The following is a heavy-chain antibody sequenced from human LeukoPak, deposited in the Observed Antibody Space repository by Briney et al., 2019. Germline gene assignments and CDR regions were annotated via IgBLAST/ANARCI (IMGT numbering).Heavy chain of an antibody. CDR1: GFTFDDYA. J-gene: IGHJ4*02. D-gene: IGHD6-13*01. Sequence: PGGSLRLSCAASGFTFDDYAMHRVRQAPGKGLEWVSGISWNSGSIGYADSVKGRFTISRDNSKNTPYLQMNSLRAEDTAVYYCAKDTGYSSSWNDYWGQGTLVTVSS. CDR2: ISWNSGSI. V-gene: IGHV3-9*01. CDR3: AKDTGYSSSWNDY.